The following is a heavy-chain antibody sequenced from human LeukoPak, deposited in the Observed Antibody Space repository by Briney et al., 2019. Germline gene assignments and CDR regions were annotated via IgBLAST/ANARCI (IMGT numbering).Heavy chain of an antibody. V-gene: IGHV3-66*01. CDR1: GFPVSSNF. CDR2: TYSDGST. Sequence: GGSLRLSSAASGFPVSSNFWTWVRRAPGKGLEWVSITYSDGSTYYADSVKGRFTISRDSCHNTVYLQMNSLRAEDTALYYCASDSEQQVDAPDVWGQGATVTVSS. D-gene: IGHD6-13*01. CDR3: ASDSEQQVDAPDV. J-gene: IGHJ6*02.